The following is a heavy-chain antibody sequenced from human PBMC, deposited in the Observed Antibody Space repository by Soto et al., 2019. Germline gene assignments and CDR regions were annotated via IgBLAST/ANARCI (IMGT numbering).Heavy chain of an antibody. CDR3: ARRGYDFWSGHPLGGHNWFDP. V-gene: IGHV4-34*01. D-gene: IGHD3-3*01. CDR2: INHSGST. J-gene: IGHJ5*02. CDR1: GASVTNDLYF. Sequence: PSETLSLTCTVSGASVTNDLYFWSWIRQPPGKGLEWIGEINHSGSTNYNPSLKSRVTISADTSKNQFSLKLSSVTAADTAVYYCARRGYDFWSGHPLGGHNWFDPWGQGTLVTVSS.